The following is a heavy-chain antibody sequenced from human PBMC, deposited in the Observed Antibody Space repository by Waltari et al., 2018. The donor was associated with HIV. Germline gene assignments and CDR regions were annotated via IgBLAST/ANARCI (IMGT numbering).Heavy chain of an antibody. CDR2: MDPGSGNT. CDR1: D. V-gene: IGHV1-8*01. Sequence: DITWVRQAPGQGLELMGWMDPGSGNTDHAQKFQGRVSMTRDTSINTAYMEMYSLTSDDTAVYYCATQVTVYGGLDVWGPGTTVTVSS. D-gene: IGHD2-21*02. CDR3: ATQVTVYGGLDV. J-gene: IGHJ6*02.